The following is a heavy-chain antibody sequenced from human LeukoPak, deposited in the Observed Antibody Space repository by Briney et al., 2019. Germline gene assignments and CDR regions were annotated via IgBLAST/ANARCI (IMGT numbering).Heavy chain of an antibody. D-gene: IGHD5-24*01. CDR3: ARQRDGCNSVDY. V-gene: IGHV5-51*01. J-gene: IGHJ4*02. CDR2: ICPGDSDT. CDR1: GYNFTTYW. Sequence: PGESLKISCKGSGYNFTTYWIGWVRQMPGKGLECMGIICPGDSDTRYSPSFQGQVTISADKSISTAYLQWSSLKAADTAMYYCARQRDGCNSVDYWGQGTLVTVSS.